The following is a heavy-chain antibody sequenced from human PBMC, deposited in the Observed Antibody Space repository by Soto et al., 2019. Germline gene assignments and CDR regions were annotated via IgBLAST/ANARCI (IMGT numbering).Heavy chain of an antibody. J-gene: IGHJ6*02. CDR3: ACQSQSGPVYSYYGMDV. V-gene: IGHV4-4*07. Sequence: QLQLQESGPGLVKPSETLSLTCTVSGGYISNYYWDWIRQPAGKGLEWIGRSYTSGRTNYNPSLNSRATMSVDTSKNQFSLNLNLVTAADTAVYYCACQSQSGPVYSYYGMDVWGQGTTVTVYS. CDR2: SYTSGRT. D-gene: IGHD3-10*01. CDR1: GGYISNYY.